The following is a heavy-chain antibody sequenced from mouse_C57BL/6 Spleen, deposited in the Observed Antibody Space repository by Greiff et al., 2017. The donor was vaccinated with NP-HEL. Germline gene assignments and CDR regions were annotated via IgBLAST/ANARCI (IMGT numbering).Heavy chain of an antibody. Sequence: QVQLKESGAELVRPGASVKLSCKASGYTFTDYYINWVKQRPGQGLEWIARIYPGSGNTYYNEKFKGKATLTAEKSSSTAYMQLSSLTSEDSAVYFCARCTTVVEGYFDYWGQGTTLTVSS. CDR2: IYPGSGNT. CDR3: ARCTTVVEGYFDY. V-gene: IGHV1-76*01. J-gene: IGHJ2*01. CDR1: GYTFTDYY. D-gene: IGHD1-1*01.